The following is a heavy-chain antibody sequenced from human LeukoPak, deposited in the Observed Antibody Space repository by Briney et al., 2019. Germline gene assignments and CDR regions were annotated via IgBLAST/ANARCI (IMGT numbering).Heavy chain of an antibody. D-gene: IGHD1-26*01. CDR1: GFTFSSYW. J-gene: IGHJ3*02. V-gene: IGHV3-7*01. Sequence: GGSLRLSCAASGFTFSSYWMSWVRQAPGKGLEWVANIKQDGSEKYYVDSVKGRFTISRDNAKNSLYLQMNSLRAEDTAVYYCAREGSGSYPGAFDIWGQGTVVTVSS. CDR3: AREGSGSYPGAFDI. CDR2: IKQDGSEK.